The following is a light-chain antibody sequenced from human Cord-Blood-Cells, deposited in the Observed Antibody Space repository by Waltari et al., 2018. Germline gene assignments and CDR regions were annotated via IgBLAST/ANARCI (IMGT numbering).Light chain of an antibody. CDR1: STDVGGYNY. V-gene: IGLV2-14*01. CDR3: SSYTSSSTLV. J-gene: IGLJ1*01. CDR2: DVS. Sequence: QPALTQPASVSASPGQSITISCTGTSTDVGGYNYASWYQQHPGKAPKLMIYDVSNRPSGVSNRFSGSKSGNTASLTISGLQAEDEADYYCSSYTSSSTLVFGTGTKVTVL.